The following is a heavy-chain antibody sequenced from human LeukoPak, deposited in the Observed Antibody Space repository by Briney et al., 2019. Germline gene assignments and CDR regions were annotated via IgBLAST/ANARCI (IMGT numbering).Heavy chain of an antibody. J-gene: IGHJ5*02. D-gene: IGHD5-18*01. CDR3: VRIVRGYSYGHGDWFDP. Sequence: ASVKVSCKASGYTFTSYGISWVRQAPGQGLEWMGWISAYNGNTNYAQKLQGRVTITTDTSTSTAYMELRSLRSDDTAVYYCVRIVRGYSYGHGDWFDPWGQGTLVTVSS. CDR2: ISAYNGNT. V-gene: IGHV1-18*01. CDR1: GYTFTSYG.